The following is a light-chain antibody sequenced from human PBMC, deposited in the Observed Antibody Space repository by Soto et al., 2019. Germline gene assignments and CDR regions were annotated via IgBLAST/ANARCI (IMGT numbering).Light chain of an antibody. CDR3: QQYTTYPLT. J-gene: IGKJ4*01. Sequence: DIQMTQSPSTLSASVGDRVTITCRASQSIGTWLAWYQQKPGKAPNLLIYKASSLKSGVPSRFSGSGSGTEFTLTISSLQPDDFATYYCQQYTTYPLTFGGGTKVEIK. CDR2: KAS. CDR1: QSIGTW. V-gene: IGKV1-5*03.